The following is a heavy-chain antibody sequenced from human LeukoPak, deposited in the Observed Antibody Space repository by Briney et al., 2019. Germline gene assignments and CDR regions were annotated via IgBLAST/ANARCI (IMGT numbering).Heavy chain of an antibody. Sequence: KPSETLSPTCAVYGGSFSGYYWSWIRQPPGKGLEWSGEINHSGSTNYNPSLKSRVTISVDTSKNQFSLKLSSVTAADTAVYYCASSVLRRGDYWGQGTLVTVSS. D-gene: IGHD3-16*01. CDR3: ASSVLRRGDY. CDR2: INHSGST. V-gene: IGHV4-34*01. J-gene: IGHJ4*02. CDR1: GGSFSGYY.